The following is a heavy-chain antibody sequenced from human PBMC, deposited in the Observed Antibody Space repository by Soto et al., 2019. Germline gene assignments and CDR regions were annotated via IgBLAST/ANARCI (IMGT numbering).Heavy chain of an antibody. D-gene: IGHD1-1*01. CDR3: AKDRGHWNWYFDL. V-gene: IGHV3-43*01. Sequence: GGSLRLSCAASGFTFDDYTMHWVRQAPGKGLEWVSLISWDGGSTYYADSVKGRFTISRDNSKNSLYLQMNSLRTEDTALYYCAKDRGHWNWYFDLWGRGTLVTVSS. CDR1: GFTFDDYT. J-gene: IGHJ2*01. CDR2: ISWDGGST.